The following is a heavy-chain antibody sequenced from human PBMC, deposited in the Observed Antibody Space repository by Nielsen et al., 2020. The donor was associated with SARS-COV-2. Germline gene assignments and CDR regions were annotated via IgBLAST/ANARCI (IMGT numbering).Heavy chain of an antibody. Sequence: GGSLRLSCAASGFTVSSNYMSWVRQAPGKGLEWVSVIYSGGSTYYADSVKGRFTISRDNSKNTLYLQMNSLRAEDTAVYYCAGDYGDGYYYGMDVWGQGTMVTVSS. CDR1: GFTVSSNY. CDR3: AGDYGDGYYYGMDV. CDR2: IYSGGST. D-gene: IGHD4-17*01. V-gene: IGHV3-53*01. J-gene: IGHJ6*02.